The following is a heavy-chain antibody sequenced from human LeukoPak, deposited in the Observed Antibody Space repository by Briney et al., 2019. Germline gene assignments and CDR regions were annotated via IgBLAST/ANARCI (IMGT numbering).Heavy chain of an antibody. CDR1: GGSISSYY. CDR2: IYTSGSA. CDR3: ARTESSGYYDDAFDI. J-gene: IGHJ3*02. V-gene: IGHV4-4*07. D-gene: IGHD3-22*01. Sequence: PSETLSLTCTVSGGSISSYYWSWIRQPAGKGLECIERIYTSGSANYNPSLKSRVTMSLHTSKKQFSLKLSSVTAADTAVYYCARTESSGYYDDAFDIWGQGTMVTVSS.